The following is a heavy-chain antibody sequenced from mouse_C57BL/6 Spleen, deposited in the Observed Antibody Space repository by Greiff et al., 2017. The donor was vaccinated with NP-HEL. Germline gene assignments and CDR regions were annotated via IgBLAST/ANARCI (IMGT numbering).Heavy chain of an antibody. D-gene: IGHD1-1*02. CDR3: ARWFPYYYAMDY. V-gene: IGHV1-26*01. CDR1: GYTFTDYY. Sequence: VQLQQSGPELVKPGASVKISCKASGYTFTDYYMNWVKQSHGKSLEWIGDINPNNGGTSYNQKFKGKATLTVDKSSSTAYMELRSLTSEDSAVYYCARWFPYYYAMDYWGQGTSVTVSS. J-gene: IGHJ4*01. CDR2: INPNNGGT.